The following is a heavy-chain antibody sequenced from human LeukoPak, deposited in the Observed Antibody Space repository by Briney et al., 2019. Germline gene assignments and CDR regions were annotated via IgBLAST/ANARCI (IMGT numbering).Heavy chain of an antibody. CDR2: ISYDGSNK. V-gene: IGHV3-30-3*01. CDR1: GFTFSSYA. Sequence: GRSLRLSCAASGFTFSSYAMHWVRQAPGKGLEWVAVISYDGSNKYYADSVKGRFTISRDNSKNTLYLQMNSLRAEDTAVYYCAREVVAATYFDYWGQGTLVTVSS. CDR3: AREVVAATYFDY. D-gene: IGHD2-15*01. J-gene: IGHJ4*02.